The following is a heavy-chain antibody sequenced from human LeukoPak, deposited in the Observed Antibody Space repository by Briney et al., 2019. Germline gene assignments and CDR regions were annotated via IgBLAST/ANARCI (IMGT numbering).Heavy chain of an antibody. Sequence: SETLSLTCTVSGGSISSSSYYWGWIRQPPGKGLEWIGRIYYSGPTYSNPSLKSQVSISVGTSKNQLSLKLRSVPAADTAVYYCAKMGETRWLQTAWYRYYYYGRDVWGEGRTVSVCS. J-gene: IGHJ6*04. V-gene: IGHV4-39*01. CDR1: GGSISSSSYY. CDR2: IYYSGPT. CDR3: AKMGETRWLQTAWYRYYYYGRDV. D-gene: IGHD5-24*01.